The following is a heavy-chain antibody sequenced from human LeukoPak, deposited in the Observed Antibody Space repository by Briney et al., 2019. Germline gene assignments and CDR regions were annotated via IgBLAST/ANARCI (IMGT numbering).Heavy chain of an antibody. CDR3: ARDTLAYCGGDCYPNFDY. Sequence: PGGSLRLSCAASGFTFSSYWMSWVRQAPGKGLEWVANIKQDGSEKYHVDSVKGRFTISRDNAKNSLYLQMNSLRAEDTAVYYCARDTLAYCGGDCYPNFDYWGQGTLVTVSS. CDR2: IKQDGSEK. V-gene: IGHV3-7*01. CDR1: GFTFSSYW. J-gene: IGHJ4*02. D-gene: IGHD2-21*02.